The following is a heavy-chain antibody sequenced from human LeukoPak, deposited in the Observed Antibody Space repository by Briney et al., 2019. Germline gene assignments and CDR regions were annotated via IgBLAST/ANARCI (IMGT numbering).Heavy chain of an antibody. CDR2: IISSSSYI. J-gene: IGHJ4*02. Sequence: GGSLRLSCAASGFTFSSYSTNWVRQAPGEGLEWVSSIISSSSYIYYADSVKGRFTISRDNAKNSLYLQMNSMRAEDTAVYYCAREDPGYCSGGSCFRFDYWGPGTLGTVSS. D-gene: IGHD2-15*01. V-gene: IGHV3-21*01. CDR1: GFTFSSYS. CDR3: AREDPGYCSGGSCFRFDY.